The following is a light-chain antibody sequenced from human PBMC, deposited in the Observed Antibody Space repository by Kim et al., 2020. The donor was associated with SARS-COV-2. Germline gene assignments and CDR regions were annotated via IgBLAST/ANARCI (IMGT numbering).Light chain of an antibody. CDR3: ISCTTTSTWV. CDR2: VVI. V-gene: IGLV2-14*03. Sequence: RSITISCSMSRSDVGAYDLVAWYQLYPDKAPQHSFYVVIKRPSEVSARFSGFMCGNTASLTISGLQAEDEADYYCISCTTTSTWVFGGGTQLTVL. CDR1: RSDVGAYDL. J-gene: IGLJ3*02.